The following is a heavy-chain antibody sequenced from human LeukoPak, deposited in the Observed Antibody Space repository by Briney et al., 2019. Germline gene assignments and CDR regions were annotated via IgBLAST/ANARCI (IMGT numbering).Heavy chain of an antibody. J-gene: IGHJ4*02. CDR2: FDPEDGET. V-gene: IGHV1-24*01. CDR1: GYTLTELS. Sequence: ASVKVSCKVSGYTLTELSMHWVRQAPGKGLEWMGGFDPEDGETICAQKFQGRVTMTEDTSTDTAYMELSSLRSEDTAVYYCATSAITVTTFGGFDYWGQGTLVTVSS. D-gene: IGHD4-17*01. CDR3: ATSAITVTTFGGFDY.